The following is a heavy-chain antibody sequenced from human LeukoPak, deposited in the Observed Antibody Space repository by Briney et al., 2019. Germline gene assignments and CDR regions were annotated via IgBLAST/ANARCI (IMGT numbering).Heavy chain of an antibody. CDR2: TYYRSKWYN. CDR3: ARGSSSSSWYFDY. J-gene: IGHJ4*02. V-gene: IGHV6-1*01. Sequence: SLTLSLTCAISGDSVSSISATWTWIRQSPSRGLEWLGRTYYRSKWYNDYAVSVKSRITINPDTSKNQFSLQLNSVTPEDTAVYYCARGSSSSSWYFDYWGQGTLVTVSS. CDR1: GDSVSSISAT. D-gene: IGHD6-13*01.